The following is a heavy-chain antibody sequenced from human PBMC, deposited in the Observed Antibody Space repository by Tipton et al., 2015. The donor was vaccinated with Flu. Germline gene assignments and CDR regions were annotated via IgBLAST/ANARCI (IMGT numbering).Heavy chain of an antibody. V-gene: IGHV5-51*03. J-gene: IGHJ4*02. CDR3: ARLYSGYDQGYSSSWPDY. CDR2: IYPGDSDT. CDR1: GYSFTSYW. D-gene: IGHD6-13*01. Sequence: QSGAEVKKPGESLKISCKGSGYSFTSYWIGWVRQMPGKGLEWMGIIYPGDSDTRYSPSFQGQVTISADKSISTAYLQWSSLKASDTAMYYCARLYSGYDQGYSSSWPDYWGQGTLVTVSS.